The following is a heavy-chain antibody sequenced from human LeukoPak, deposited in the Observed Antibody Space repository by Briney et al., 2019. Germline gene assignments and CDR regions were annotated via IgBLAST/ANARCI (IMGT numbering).Heavy chain of an antibody. CDR2: INHSGST. Sequence: SETLSLTCALYRGSSSGYYWSWIRQPPGKGLEWIGEINHSGSTNYNPSLKSRVTISVDTSKNQFSLKLSSVTAADTAVYYCARGITIFGVSHWGYYYYYMDVWGKGTTVTVSS. CDR3: ARGITIFGVSHWGYYYYYMDV. V-gene: IGHV4-34*01. D-gene: IGHD3-3*01. J-gene: IGHJ6*03. CDR1: RGSSSGYY.